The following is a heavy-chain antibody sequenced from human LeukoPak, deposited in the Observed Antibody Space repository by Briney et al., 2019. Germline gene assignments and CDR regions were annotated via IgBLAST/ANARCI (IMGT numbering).Heavy chain of an antibody. Sequence: ASVKVSSTASGYTFINYYINWVRQVPGQGLEGMGIINPIGGSTTYAQKIERRVTLTTDTSTSTVYMELSSLRSDDTSVYYCAREGYGSGRRLGMDVWGQGTTVTVSS. CDR2: INPIGGST. V-gene: IGHV1-46*01. J-gene: IGHJ6*02. D-gene: IGHD3-10*01. CDR3: AREGYGSGRRLGMDV. CDR1: GYTFINYY.